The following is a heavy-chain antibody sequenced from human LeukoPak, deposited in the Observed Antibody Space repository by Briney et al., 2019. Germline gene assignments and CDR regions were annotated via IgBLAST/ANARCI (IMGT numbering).Heavy chain of an antibody. D-gene: IGHD6-13*01. CDR1: GFTVSSDY. J-gene: IGHJ4*02. Sequence: PGGSLRLSCAASGFTVSSDYMSWVRQAPGKGLEWVANIKEDGSEKHYVDSVKGRFTISRDNAKNSLYLQSLYLQMNSLRAEDTAVYYCARAHYSGFDYWGQGTLVTVSS. CDR2: IKEDGSEK. CDR3: ARAHYSGFDY. V-gene: IGHV3-7*01.